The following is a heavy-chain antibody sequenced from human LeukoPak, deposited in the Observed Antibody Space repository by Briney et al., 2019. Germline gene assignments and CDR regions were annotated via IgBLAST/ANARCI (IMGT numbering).Heavy chain of an antibody. CDR1: GFTFSSYS. CDR2: ISSSSSYI. CDR3: MGDYCTSTSCSTTF. J-gene: IGHJ4*02. Sequence: GGSLRLSCAASGFTFSSYSMNWVRQAPGKGLEWVSSISSSSSYIYYADSVKGRFTISRDNAKNSLYLQMNSLRAEDTAVYYCMGDYCTSTSCSTTFWGQGTLVTVSS. D-gene: IGHD2-2*02. V-gene: IGHV3-21*01.